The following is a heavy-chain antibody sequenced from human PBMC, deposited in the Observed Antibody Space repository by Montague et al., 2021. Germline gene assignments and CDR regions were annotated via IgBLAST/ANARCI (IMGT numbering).Heavy chain of an antibody. CDR3: ARGLFGTVNGQYSGGWYYFDK. D-gene: IGHD6-19*01. CDR1: GGSLSGYY. V-gene: IGHV4-34*01. Sequence: TLSLTCGLSGGSLSGYYWAWIRQTPGKGLEWIGNINHSGSAKYNPSLKNRVSISVGTSNNQFFPDLTSVTAADTAMYFCARGLFGTVNGQYSGGWYYFDKWGQGTMVTVSS. CDR2: INHSGSA. J-gene: IGHJ4*02.